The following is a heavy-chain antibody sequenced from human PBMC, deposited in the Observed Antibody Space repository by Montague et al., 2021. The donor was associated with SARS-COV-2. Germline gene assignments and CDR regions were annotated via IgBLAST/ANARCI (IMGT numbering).Heavy chain of an antibody. Sequence: SETLSLTCSVSGYFIGTGYYWGWIRQSPGKGLEWIGSNYLHGNAYYNPSPKSRVTISLDTSNNQFSLRLTSVTTSDTAVYYCARGRVTRAGFDYWGQGIRVIVSS. D-gene: IGHD2-21*02. V-gene: IGHV4-38-2*02. CDR2: NYLHGNA. CDR1: GYFIGTGYY. J-gene: IGHJ4*02. CDR3: ARGRVTRAGFDY.